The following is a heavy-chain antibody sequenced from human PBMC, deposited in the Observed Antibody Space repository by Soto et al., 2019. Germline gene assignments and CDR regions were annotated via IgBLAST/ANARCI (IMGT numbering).Heavy chain of an antibody. CDR2: INHSGST. V-gene: IGHV4-34*01. CDR1: GGSFSGYY. J-gene: IGHJ3*02. Sequence: QVQLQQWGAGLLKPSETLSLTCAVYGGSFSGYYWSWIRQPPGKGLEWIGEINHSGSTNYNPSLKSRVTISVDTSKKRFSLKLRSVTAADTAVYYCARDILYDFWSGYYTLPSPVGAFDIWGQGTMVTVSS. D-gene: IGHD3-3*01. CDR3: ARDILYDFWSGYYTLPSPVGAFDI.